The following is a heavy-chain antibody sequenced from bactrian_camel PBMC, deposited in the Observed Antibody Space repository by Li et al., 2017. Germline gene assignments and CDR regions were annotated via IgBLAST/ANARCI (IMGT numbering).Heavy chain of an antibody. CDR1: GGTFDGPD. D-gene: IGHD1*01. V-gene: IGHV3S53*01. CDR2: IRRDGTT. Sequence: HVQLVESGGGSVQAGGSLRLSCTAVGGTFDGPDVEWWREGPGGHTELVSSIRRDGTTLYADSVKGRSTIYQDNAKSVVHLQMSSLKPEDTAKYFCAADFRPYGGFYYAPGWGQGTQVTVS. J-gene: IGHJ4*01. CDR3: AADFRPYGGFYYAPG.